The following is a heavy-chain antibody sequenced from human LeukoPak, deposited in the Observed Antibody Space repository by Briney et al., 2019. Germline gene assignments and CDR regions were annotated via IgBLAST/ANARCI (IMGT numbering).Heavy chain of an antibody. J-gene: IGHJ4*02. Sequence: PSETLSLTCSVSGRSFSNTNYYWGWIRQPPGKGLEWIGSAFYTGSNYYNPSLKSRVTISVDTSKNRFSLGLSSVTAADTAVYWCARQNVDTAMIIDYWGQGILVTVSS. V-gene: IGHV4-39*01. D-gene: IGHD5-18*01. CDR1: GRSFSNTNYY. CDR3: ARQNVDTAMIIDY. CDR2: AFYTGSN.